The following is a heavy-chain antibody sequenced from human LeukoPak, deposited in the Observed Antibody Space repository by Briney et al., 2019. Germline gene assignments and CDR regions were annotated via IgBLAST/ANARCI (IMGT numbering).Heavy chain of an antibody. J-gene: IGHJ4*02. Sequence: PSETLSLTCTVSGGFTSYYWSWIRQPPGKGLEWIGEIRYSGGTNHNPSLKSRVTISVDTSKNQLSLKLSSVTAADTAVYYCARGGDYDSGSYYRGGDYWGQGTLVTVSS. CDR2: IRYSGGT. CDR3: ARGGDYDSGSYYRGGDY. D-gene: IGHD3-10*01. V-gene: IGHV4-59*08. CDR1: GGFTSYY.